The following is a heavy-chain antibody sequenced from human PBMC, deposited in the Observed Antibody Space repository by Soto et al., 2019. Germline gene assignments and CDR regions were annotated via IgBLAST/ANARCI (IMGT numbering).Heavy chain of an antibody. J-gene: IGHJ5*02. Sequence: EVQVVESGGGLVKPGGSLRLSCAASGFTFSSYSMNWVRQAPGKGLEWVSSISSSSTYIYYADSVKGRFTISRDNAKNSLYLQMNSLTAEDTAVYYCARALSDQYGTGWFDPWGQGTLVTVSS. V-gene: IGHV3-21*01. CDR1: GFTFSSYS. CDR2: ISSSSTYI. D-gene: IGHD3-10*01. CDR3: ARALSDQYGTGWFDP.